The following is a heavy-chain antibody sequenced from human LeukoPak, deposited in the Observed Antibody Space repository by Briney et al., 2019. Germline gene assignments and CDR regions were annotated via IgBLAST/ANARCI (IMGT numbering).Heavy chain of an antibody. J-gene: IGHJ4*02. CDR2: INPNSGGT. CDR3: AGDLGYCSSTSCYVIDY. CDR1: GYTFTGYY. Sequence: ASVKVSCKASGYTFTGYYMHWVRQAPGQGLEWMGRINPNSGGTNYAQKFQGRVTMTRDTSINTAYMELSRLRSDDTAVYYCAGDLGYCSSTSCYVIDYWGQGTLVTVSS. V-gene: IGHV1-2*06. D-gene: IGHD2-2*01.